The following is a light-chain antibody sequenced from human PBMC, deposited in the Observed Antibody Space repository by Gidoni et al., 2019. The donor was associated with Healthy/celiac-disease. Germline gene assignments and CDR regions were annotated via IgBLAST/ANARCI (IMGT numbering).Light chain of an antibody. J-gene: IGLJ3*02. CDR2: QDS. CDR3: QAWDSSTPRV. CDR1: KLGDKY. V-gene: IGLV3-1*01. Sequence: SYELTPPPSVFVSPGQTASITCSGDKLGDKYACWYQPKPGQSPVLVIYQDSKRPSGIPERFSGSNSGNTATLTISGTQAMDEADYYCQAWDSSTPRVFGGGTKLTVL.